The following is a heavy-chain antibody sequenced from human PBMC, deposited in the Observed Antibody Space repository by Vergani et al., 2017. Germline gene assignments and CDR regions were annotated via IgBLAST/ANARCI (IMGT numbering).Heavy chain of an antibody. D-gene: IGHD3-22*01. CDR2: IYYSGST. CDR3: ARDYYYDSSGYYYVHWFDP. J-gene: IGHJ5*02. V-gene: IGHV4-59*01. Sequence: QVQLQESGPGLVKPSETLSLTCTVSGGSISSYYWSWIRQPPGKGLEWIGYIYYSGSTNYNPSLKSRVTISVDTSKNQFSLKLSSVTAADTAVYYCARDYYYDSSGYYYVHWFDPWGQGTLVTVSS. CDR1: GGSISSYY.